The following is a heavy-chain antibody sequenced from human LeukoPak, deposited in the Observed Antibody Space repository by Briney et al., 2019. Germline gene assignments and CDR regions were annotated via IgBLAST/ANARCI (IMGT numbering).Heavy chain of an antibody. D-gene: IGHD3-10*01. CDR2: ISSSGSYV. J-gene: IGHJ4*02. Sequence: GGSLRLSCVASGFISSSYNMNWVRQAPGKGLEWVSSISSSGSYVYYADSVKGRFIISRDNAKNSLTLQMNSLRAEDTAVYYCVRAGSLVRGVIPHDYWGQGTLVTVSS. CDR3: VRAGSLVRGVIPHDY. V-gene: IGHV3-21*01. CDR1: GFISSSYN.